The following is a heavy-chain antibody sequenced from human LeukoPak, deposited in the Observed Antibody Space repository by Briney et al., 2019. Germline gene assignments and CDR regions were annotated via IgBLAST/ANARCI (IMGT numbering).Heavy chain of an antibody. Sequence: ASVKVSCKASGYTFTGYYMHWVRQAPGQGLEWMGWINPNSGGTNYAQKFQGRVTMTRDTSISTAYMELSRLRSDDTAVYYCAKGLGVSSGRVYYFDYWGQGTLVTVS. V-gene: IGHV1-2*02. CDR2: INPNSGGT. J-gene: IGHJ4*02. CDR1: GYTFTGYY. CDR3: AKGLGVSSGRVYYFDY. D-gene: IGHD6-19*01.